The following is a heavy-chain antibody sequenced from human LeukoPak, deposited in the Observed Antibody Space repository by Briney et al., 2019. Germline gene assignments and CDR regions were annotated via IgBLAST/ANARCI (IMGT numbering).Heavy chain of an antibody. Sequence: GASVKVSCKASGGTFSSYAISWVRQAPGQGLEWMGGIIPIFGTANYAQKFQGRVTITADESTSTAYMELSSLRSEDTAVYYCARDSCGEVTTWYFQHWGQGTLVTVSS. D-gene: IGHD3-10*01. CDR1: GGTFSSYA. J-gene: IGHJ1*01. V-gene: IGHV1-69*13. CDR3: ARDSCGEVTTWYFQH. CDR2: IIPIFGTA.